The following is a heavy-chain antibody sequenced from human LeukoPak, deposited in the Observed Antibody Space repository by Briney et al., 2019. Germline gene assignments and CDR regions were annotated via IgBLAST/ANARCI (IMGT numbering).Heavy chain of an antibody. D-gene: IGHD2-2*01. CDR1: GFTFGSYA. CDR3: AKDGVIVVVPAARGFDY. J-gene: IGHJ4*02. Sequence: PGGSLRLSCAASGFTFGSYAMSWVRQAPGKGLEWVSAVSGSGGSTYYADSVKGRFTISRDNSKDTLYLQMNSLRAEDTAVYYCAKDGVIVVVPAARGFDYWGQGTLVTVSS. CDR2: VSGSGGST. V-gene: IGHV3-23*01.